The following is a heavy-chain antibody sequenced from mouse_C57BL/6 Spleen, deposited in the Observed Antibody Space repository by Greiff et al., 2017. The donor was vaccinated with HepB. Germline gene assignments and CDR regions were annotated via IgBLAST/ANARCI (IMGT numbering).Heavy chain of an antibody. CDR1: GFTFSDAW. V-gene: IGHV6-6*01. CDR2: IRNKANNHAT. J-gene: IGHJ2*01. Sequence: EVQGVESGGGLVQPGGSMKLSCAASGFTFSDAWMDWVRQSPEKGLEWVAEIRNKANNHATYYAESVKGRFTISRDDSKSSVYLQMNSLRAEDTGIYYCTRYGSSPFDYWGQGTTLTVSS. CDR3: TRYGSSPFDY. D-gene: IGHD1-1*01.